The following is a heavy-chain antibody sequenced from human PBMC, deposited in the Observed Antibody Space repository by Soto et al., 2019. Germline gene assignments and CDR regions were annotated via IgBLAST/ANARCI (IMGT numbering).Heavy chain of an antibody. J-gene: IGHJ6*02. CDR3: AKNQGGWTDHNGIDV. CDR1: GFTFSSHD. Sequence: QVQLVESGGGVVQPGRSLTLSCAASGFTFSSHDMHWVRQAPGKGLEWVAVISYAGRNNDYADSVKGRFTISRDNSRNTVYLQMNGLRPEDTAVYYCAKNQGGWTDHNGIDVWGQGTTVTVSS. CDR2: ISYAGRNN. V-gene: IGHV3-30*18. D-gene: IGHD6-19*01.